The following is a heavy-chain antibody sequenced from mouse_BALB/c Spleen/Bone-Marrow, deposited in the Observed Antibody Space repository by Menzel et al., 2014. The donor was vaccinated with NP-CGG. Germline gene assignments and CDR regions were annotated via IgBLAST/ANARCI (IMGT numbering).Heavy chain of an antibody. Sequence: QQPGSELVRPGASVKLFCKASGYTFTSYWMHWVKQRPGQGLEWIGNIYPGSAGTNYDEKFKSKATLTVDTSSSTAYMQLSSLTSEDSAVYYCTRGGRPPFAYWGQGTLVTVAA. CDR1: GYTFTSYW. D-gene: IGHD1-2*01. CDR2: IYPGSAGT. V-gene: IGHV1S22*01. CDR3: TRGGRPPFAY. J-gene: IGHJ3*01.